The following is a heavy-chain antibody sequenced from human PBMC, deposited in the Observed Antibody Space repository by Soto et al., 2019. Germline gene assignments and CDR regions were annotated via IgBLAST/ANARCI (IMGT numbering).Heavy chain of an antibody. CDR1: GGSISSSSYY. CDR2: IYYSGST. J-gene: IGHJ6*03. V-gene: IGHV4-39*01. Sequence: SETLSLTCTVSGGSISSSSYYWGWIRQPPGKGLEWIGSIYYSGSTYYNPSLKSRVTISVDTSKNQFSLKLSSVTAADTAVYYCARLELPYYYYYYMDVWGKGTTVTAP. D-gene: IGHD1-7*01. CDR3: ARLELPYYYYYYMDV.